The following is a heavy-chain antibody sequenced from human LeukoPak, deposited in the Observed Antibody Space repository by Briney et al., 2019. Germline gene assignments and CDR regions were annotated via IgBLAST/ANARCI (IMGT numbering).Heavy chain of an antibody. CDR3: ARSWNFGRAVEAFDI. V-gene: IGHV4-38-2*01. Sequence: PSETLSLTCAVSGYSISSGYYWGWIRQPPGKGLEWIGSKHRGGSTYYNPSLESRVTISIDTSMNQFSLRLSSVPAADTPDTAVYYCARSWNFGRAVEAFDIWGQGIMVTVSS. CDR1: GYSISSGYY. D-gene: IGHD1-1*01. CDR2: KHRGGST. J-gene: IGHJ3*02.